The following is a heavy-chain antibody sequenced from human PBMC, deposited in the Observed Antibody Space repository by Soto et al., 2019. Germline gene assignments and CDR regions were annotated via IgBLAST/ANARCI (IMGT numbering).Heavy chain of an antibody. D-gene: IGHD3-22*01. CDR1: GYTFTSYD. Sequence: ASVKVSCKASGYTFTSYDINWVRQATGQGLEWMGWMNPNSGNTGYAQKFQGRVTMTRNTSISTAYMELSSLRSEDTAVYYCARGIRSSYYDSSGSYDYWGQGTLVTVSS. J-gene: IGHJ4*02. CDR3: ARGIRSSYYDSSGSYDY. CDR2: MNPNSGNT. V-gene: IGHV1-8*01.